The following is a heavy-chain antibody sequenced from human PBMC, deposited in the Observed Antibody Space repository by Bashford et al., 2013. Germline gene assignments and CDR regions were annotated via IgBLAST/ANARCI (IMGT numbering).Heavy chain of an antibody. D-gene: IGHD6-13*01. V-gene: IGHV4-34*01. CDR3: ARPRRPIATTGTRDPFDY. J-gene: IGHJ4*02. CDR2: INHTGGT. CDR1: GGSFSDYY. Sequence: SETLSLTCAVSGGSFSDYYWSWIRQPPGKGLEWIGEINHTGGTNYNPSLKSRVTISVDTSKNQFSLNLSSVTAADTAVYYCARPRRPIATTGTRDPFDYVGPGNPGHRLL.